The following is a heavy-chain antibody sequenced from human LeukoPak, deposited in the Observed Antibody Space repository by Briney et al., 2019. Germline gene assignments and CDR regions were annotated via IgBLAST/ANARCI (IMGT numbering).Heavy chain of an antibody. J-gene: IGHJ3*02. Sequence: SETLSLTCTVSGGSISSYYWSWIRQPPGKGLEWIGYIYYSGSTNYNPSLKSRVTTSVDTSKSQFSLKLSSVTAADTAVYYCARPRMVGATYDAFDILGQGTMVTVSS. CDR3: ARPRMVGATYDAFDI. V-gene: IGHV4-59*01. CDR2: IYYSGST. CDR1: GGSISSYY. D-gene: IGHD1-26*01.